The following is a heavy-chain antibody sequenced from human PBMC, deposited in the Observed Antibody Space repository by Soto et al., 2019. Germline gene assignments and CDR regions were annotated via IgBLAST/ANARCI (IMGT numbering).Heavy chain of an antibody. Sequence: EDHLLESGGGLVQPGGSLRLSCAASGFTFGIYAMAWVRQAPGKGLEWVSGISSDGGFKGYIDSVRGRFTISRDNSNSRLYLQMNSLRADDTAIDYCAKYTRTEHLGESWGQGTLVTVSS. CDR1: GFTFGIYA. J-gene: IGHJ4*02. D-gene: IGHD3-16*01. V-gene: IGHV3-23*01. CDR2: ISSDGGFK. CDR3: AKYTRTEHLGES.